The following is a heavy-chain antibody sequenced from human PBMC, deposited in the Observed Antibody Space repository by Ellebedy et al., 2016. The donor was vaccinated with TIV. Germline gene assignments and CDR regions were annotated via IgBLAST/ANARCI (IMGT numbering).Heavy chain of an antibody. V-gene: IGHV4-39*01. J-gene: IGHJ3*02. Sequence: MPSETLSLTCTVSGGSISSSSYYWGWIRQPPGKGLEWIGNIYYSGSTYYNPSLKIRVTISVDTSKKQFSLKLSSVTASDTALYYCASLEMATILDAFDIWGQGTKVTVSS. CDR1: GGSISSSSYY. D-gene: IGHD5-24*01. CDR2: IYYSGST. CDR3: ASLEMATILDAFDI.